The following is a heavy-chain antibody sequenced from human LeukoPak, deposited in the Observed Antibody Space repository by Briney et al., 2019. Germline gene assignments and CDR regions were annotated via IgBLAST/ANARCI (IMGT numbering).Heavy chain of an antibody. D-gene: IGHD3-10*01. CDR2: ISYDGSNK. Sequence: PGGSLRLSCAASGFTFSSYAMHWVRQAPGKGLEWVAVISYDGSNKYYADSVKGRFTISRDNSKNTLYLQMNSLRAEDTAVYYCASENGRVWFGELGYWGQGTLVTVSS. V-gene: IGHV3-30*07. J-gene: IGHJ4*02. CDR1: GFTFSSYA. CDR3: ASENGRVWFGELGY.